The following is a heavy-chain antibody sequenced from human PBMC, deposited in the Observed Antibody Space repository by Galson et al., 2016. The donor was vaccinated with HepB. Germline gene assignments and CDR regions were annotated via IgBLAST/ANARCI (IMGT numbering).Heavy chain of an antibody. J-gene: IGHJ5*02. Sequence: SVKVSCKASGYTFSGYYIHWLRQAPGQGLEWMGRINPNSGGTNYAQKFQGRVTMARDTSISTAYMELSRLRSDDTAVYYCARGAIAIRLMEYNWCDPWGQGSLVTVSS. D-gene: IGHD2-2*02. CDR2: INPNSGGT. CDR1: GYTFSGYY. V-gene: IGHV1-2*06. CDR3: ARGAIAIRLMEYNWCDP.